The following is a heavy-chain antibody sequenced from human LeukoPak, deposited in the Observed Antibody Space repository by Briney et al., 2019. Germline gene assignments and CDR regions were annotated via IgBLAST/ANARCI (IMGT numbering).Heavy chain of an antibody. D-gene: IGHD3-3*01. Sequence: PSETLSLTCAVYGGSFSGYYWSWIRQPPGKGLEWIGEINHSGSTNYNPSLKSRVTISVDTSKNQFSLKLSSVTAADTAVYYCARGRGSTILGVVIIRAYYFDCWGQGTLVTVSS. J-gene: IGHJ4*02. CDR2: INHSGST. V-gene: IGHV4-34*01. CDR3: ARGRGSTILGVVIIRAYYFDC. CDR1: GGSFSGYY.